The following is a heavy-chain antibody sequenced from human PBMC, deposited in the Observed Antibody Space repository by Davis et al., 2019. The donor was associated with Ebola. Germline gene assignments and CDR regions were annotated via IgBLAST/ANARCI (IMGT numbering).Heavy chain of an antibody. CDR1: GFTFSSYA. CDR2: ISYDGSNK. D-gene: IGHD2-15*01. Sequence: GESLKISCAASGFTFSSYAMHWVRQAPGKGLEWVAVISYDGSNKYYADSVKGRFTISRDNSKNTLYLQMNSLRAEDTAVYYCASSGYYYYGMDVWGQGTTATVSS. V-gene: IGHV3-30-3*01. CDR3: ASSGYYYYGMDV. J-gene: IGHJ6*02.